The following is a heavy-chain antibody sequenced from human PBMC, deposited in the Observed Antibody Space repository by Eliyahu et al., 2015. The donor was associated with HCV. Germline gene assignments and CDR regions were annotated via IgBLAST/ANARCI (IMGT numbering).Heavy chain of an antibody. CDR3: ARVSSPVDYYFYGTDV. V-gene: IGHV1-46*01. CDR2: XNPSGGGT. J-gene: IGHJ6*02. CDR1: GYTFTSYY. Sequence: QVQLVQSGAEVKKPGASVIVSCKASGYTFTSYYXHWVRQAPGQGLEWMGIXNPSGGGTSYAQKFQGRITVTRDTSTSTVYMELSSLRSEDTAVYYCARVSSPVDYYFYGTDVWGQGTTVTVSS.